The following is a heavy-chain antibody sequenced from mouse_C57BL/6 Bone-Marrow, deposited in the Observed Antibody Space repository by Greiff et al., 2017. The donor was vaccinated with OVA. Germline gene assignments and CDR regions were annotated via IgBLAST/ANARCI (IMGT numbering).Heavy chain of an antibody. J-gene: IGHJ3*01. D-gene: IGHD2-3*01. V-gene: IGHV5-9-1*02. CDR3: TRDHGYSFAY. CDR1: GFTFSSYA. Sequence: DVKLVESGAGLVKPGGSLKLSCAASGFTFSSYAMSWVRQTPEKRLEWVAYISSGGDYIYYADTVKGRFTISRDNARNTLYLQMSSLKSEDTAMYYCTRDHGYSFAYWGQGTLVTVSA. CDR2: ISSGGDYI.